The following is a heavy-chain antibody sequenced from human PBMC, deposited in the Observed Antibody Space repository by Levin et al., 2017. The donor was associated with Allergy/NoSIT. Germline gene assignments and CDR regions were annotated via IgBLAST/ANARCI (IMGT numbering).Heavy chain of an antibody. V-gene: IGHV3-11*05. J-gene: IGHJ5*02. CDR1: GFTFSDYY. Sequence: GGSLRLSCAASGFTFSDYYMSWIRQAPGKGLEWVSYISSSSSYTNYADSVKGRFTISRDNAKNSLYLQMNSLRAEDTAVYYCARGASLPWIQVHWFDPWGQGTLVTVSS. D-gene: IGHD5-18*01. CDR2: ISSSSSYT. CDR3: ARGASLPWIQVHWFDP.